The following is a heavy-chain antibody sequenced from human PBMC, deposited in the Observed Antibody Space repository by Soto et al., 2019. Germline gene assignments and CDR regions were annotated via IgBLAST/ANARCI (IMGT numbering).Heavy chain of an antibody. CDR3: ARNYYDSSGYYYVFDY. Sequence: QVQLQESGPGLVKPSQTLSPTCTVSGGSISSGGYYWSWIRQHPGKGLEWIGYIYYSGSTYYNPSLKSRVTISVDTSKNQFSLKLSSVTAADTAVYYCARNYYDSSGYYYVFDYWGQGTLVTVSS. V-gene: IGHV4-31*03. CDR2: IYYSGST. D-gene: IGHD3-22*01. J-gene: IGHJ4*02. CDR1: GGSISSGGYY.